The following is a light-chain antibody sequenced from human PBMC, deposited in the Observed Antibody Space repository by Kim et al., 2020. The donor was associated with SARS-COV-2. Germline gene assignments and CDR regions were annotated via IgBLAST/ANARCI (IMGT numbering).Light chain of an antibody. V-gene: IGLV2-8*01. CDR2: EVS. Sequence: SVTFSCTAAPSGVGGSTFVSCYQQHPGKAPKLIIFEVSQRPSAVPDRFSGSKSGNTASLTVSGLQSEHEADYYCSSYADNSNYVFGTGTKVTVL. CDR1: PSGVGGSTF. J-gene: IGLJ1*01. CDR3: SSYADNSNYV.